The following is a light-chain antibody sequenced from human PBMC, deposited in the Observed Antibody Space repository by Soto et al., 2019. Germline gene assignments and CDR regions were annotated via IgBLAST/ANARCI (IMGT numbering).Light chain of an antibody. J-gene: IGKJ3*01. CDR3: HQYGSSPLT. CDR1: QSVSSTF. CDR2: SAS. V-gene: IGKV3-20*01. Sequence: EIVLTQSPGTLSLSPGERATLSCSASQSVSSTFLAWYQQKPGQAPRLLIYSASSRATGIPDRFSGSGSGTDFTLTISRLEPEDFAVYYCHQYGSSPLTFGPGTKVDIK.